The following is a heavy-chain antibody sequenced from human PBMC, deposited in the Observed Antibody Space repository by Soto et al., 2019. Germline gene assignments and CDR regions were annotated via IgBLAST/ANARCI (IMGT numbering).Heavy chain of an antibody. CDR1: GGSISRYY. J-gene: IGHJ5*02. D-gene: IGHD2-15*01. Sequence: SETLSLTCTVSGGSISRYYWNWIRQPPGKGLEWIGYIYYSGSTNYNPSLKSRVTISVDTSKNQFSLKLSSVTAADTAVYYCARDCSGGSCYSRGWFDPWGRGTLVTVSS. CDR3: ARDCSGGSCYSRGWFDP. CDR2: IYYSGST. V-gene: IGHV4-59*01.